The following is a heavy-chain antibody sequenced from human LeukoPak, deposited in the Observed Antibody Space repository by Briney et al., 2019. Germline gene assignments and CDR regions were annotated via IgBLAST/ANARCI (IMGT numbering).Heavy chain of an antibody. D-gene: IGHD6-19*01. CDR2: IRDDGSNK. J-gene: IGHJ4*02. CDR3: AKEVYRSGWYGGRFDY. V-gene: IGHV3-30*02. Sequence: PGGSLRLXCAASGFIFSSYCMHWVRQAPGKGLEWVTFIRDDGSNKYYTDSVKGRFTISRDNSKNTLYLQMNSLRAEDAAVYYCAKEVYRSGWYGGRFDYWGQGTLVTVSS. CDR1: GFIFSSYC.